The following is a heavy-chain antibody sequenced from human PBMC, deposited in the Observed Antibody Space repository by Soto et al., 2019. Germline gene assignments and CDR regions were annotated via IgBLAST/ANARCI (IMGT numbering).Heavy chain of an antibody. J-gene: IGHJ6*02. CDR1: GFTFSSYS. CDR2: ISSSSSYI. CDR3: ARDPVLYYYYGMDV. Sequence: TGGSLRLSCAASGFTFSSYSMNWVRQAPGKGLEWVSSISSSSSYIYYADSVKGRFTISRDNAKNSLYLQMNSLRAEDTAVYYCARDPVLYYYYGMDVWGQGTTVTVYS. V-gene: IGHV3-21*01.